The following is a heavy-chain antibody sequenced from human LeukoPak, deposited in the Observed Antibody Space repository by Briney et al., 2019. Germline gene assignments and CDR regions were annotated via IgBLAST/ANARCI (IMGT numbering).Heavy chain of an antibody. CDR1: GGSISSYY. CDR3: ARQTRGVYSSGWYPFDY. Sequence: PSETLSLTCTVSGGSISSYYWSWIRQPPGKGLEWIGYIYYSGSTNYNPSLKSRVTISVDTSKNQFSLKLSSVTAADTAVYYCARQTRGVYSSGWYPFDYWGQGTLVTVSS. V-gene: IGHV4-59*08. D-gene: IGHD6-19*01. J-gene: IGHJ4*02. CDR2: IYYSGST.